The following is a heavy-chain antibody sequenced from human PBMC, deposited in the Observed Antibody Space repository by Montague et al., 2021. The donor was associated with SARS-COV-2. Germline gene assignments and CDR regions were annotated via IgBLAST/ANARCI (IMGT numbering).Heavy chain of an antibody. CDR1: GCSISSYY. CDR3: ASGKYYDFWSGYYSHDYVSGMDV. CDR2: IHTSGST. V-gene: IGHV4-4*07. Sequence: SETLSLTCTVSGCSISSYYWSWTRQSAGKGLEWIGRIHTSGSTDYNPSLNSRVTMLVDTSKNQFSLKLSSVTAADTAVYYCASGKYYDFWSGYYSHDYVSGMDVWGQGITVTVSS. J-gene: IGHJ6*02. D-gene: IGHD3-3*01.